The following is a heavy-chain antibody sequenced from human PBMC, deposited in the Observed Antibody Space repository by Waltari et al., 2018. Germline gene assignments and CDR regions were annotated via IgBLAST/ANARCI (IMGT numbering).Heavy chain of an antibody. V-gene: IGHV3-23*01. Sequence: EVQLLESGGGLVQPGGSLRLSCAASGFTFSSYAMSWVRQAPGKGLEWVSAISGSGGSTYYADSVKGRFTISRDNSKNTLYLQMNSLRAEDTAVYYCAISLGYCSGGSCSYYFDYWGQGTLVTVSS. CDR1: GFTFSSYA. CDR2: ISGSGGST. J-gene: IGHJ4*02. CDR3: AISLGYCSGGSCSYYFDY. D-gene: IGHD2-15*01.